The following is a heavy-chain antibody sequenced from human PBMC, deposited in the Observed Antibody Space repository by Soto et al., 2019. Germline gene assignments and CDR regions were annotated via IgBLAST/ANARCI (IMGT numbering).Heavy chain of an antibody. CDR1: GGSISSYY. J-gene: IGHJ5*02. D-gene: IGHD3-10*01. CDR3: ARGGGGLWFGELSFWFDP. CDR2: IYYSGST. V-gene: IGHV4-59*01. Sequence: PSETXSLTCTVSGGSISSYYWSWIRQPPGKGLEWIGYIYYSGSTNYNPSLKSRVTISVDTSKNQFSLKLSSVTAADTAVYYCARGGGGLWFGELSFWFDPRGQGTLVTLSS.